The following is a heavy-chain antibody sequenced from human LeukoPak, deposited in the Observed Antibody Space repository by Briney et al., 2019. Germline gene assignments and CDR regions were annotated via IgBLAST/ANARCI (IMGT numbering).Heavy chain of an antibody. CDR2: IKGAGSDT. V-gene: IGHV3-74*01. CDR3: ARDPRNKGFDP. D-gene: IGHD1/OR15-1a*01. CDR1: GFTFSGYW. Sequence: PGRSVRPSCAASGFTFSGYWMHWARQAPGHGLVWVACIKGAGSDTGYANTVKGRFTITRDNDKNMLYLQMNSLRVEDTAVYYCARDPRNKGFDPWGQGTLVTVSA. J-gene: IGHJ5*02.